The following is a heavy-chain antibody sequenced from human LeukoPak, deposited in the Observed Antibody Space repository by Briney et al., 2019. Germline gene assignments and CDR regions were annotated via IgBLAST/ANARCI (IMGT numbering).Heavy chain of an antibody. V-gene: IGHV1-2*02. Sequence: ASVKVSCKASGYTFTGYYMHWVRQAPGQGFEWMGWINPNSGDTNYAQKFQGRVTMTRDTSISTAHMELSRLRSDDTAVYYCARPGAVAGELDYWGQGTLVTVSS. CDR2: INPNSGDT. D-gene: IGHD6-19*01. J-gene: IGHJ4*02. CDR1: GYTFTGYY. CDR3: ARPGAVAGELDY.